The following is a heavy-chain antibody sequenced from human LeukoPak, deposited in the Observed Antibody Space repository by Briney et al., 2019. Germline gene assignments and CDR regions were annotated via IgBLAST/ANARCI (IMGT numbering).Heavy chain of an antibody. J-gene: IGHJ6*03. CDR3: ASAYCGGDCYSYYYYYYYMDV. CDR2: IYYSGST. D-gene: IGHD2-21*02. CDR1: GGSISSGGYY. Sequence: PSETLSLTCTVSGGSISSGGYYWSWIRQHPGKGLEWIGYIYYSGSTYYNPSLKSRVTISVDTSKNQFSLKLSSVTAADTAVYYCASAYCGGDCYSYYYYYYYMDVWGKGTTVTVSS. V-gene: IGHV4-31*02.